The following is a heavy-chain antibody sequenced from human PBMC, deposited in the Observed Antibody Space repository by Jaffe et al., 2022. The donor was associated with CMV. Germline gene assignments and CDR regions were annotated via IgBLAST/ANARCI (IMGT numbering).Heavy chain of an antibody. J-gene: IGHJ6*03. Sequence: QVQLQQWGAGLLKPSETLSLTCAVYGGSFSGYYWSWIRQPPGKGLEWIGEINHSGSTNYNPSLKSRVTISVDTSKNQFSLKLSSVTAADTAVYYCARGGSYRVFGYYYYMDVWGKGTTVTVSS. V-gene: IGHV4-34*01. CDR2: INHSGST. CDR3: ARGGSYRVFGYYYYMDV. CDR1: GGSFSGYY. D-gene: IGHD6-13*01.